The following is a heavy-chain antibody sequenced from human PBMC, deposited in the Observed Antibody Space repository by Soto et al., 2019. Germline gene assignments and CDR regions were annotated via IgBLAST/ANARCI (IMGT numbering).Heavy chain of an antibody. Sequence: SQTLSLTCAISGDSVSSNSAAWNWIRQSPSRGLEWLGRTYYRSKWYNDYAVSVKSRITINPDTSKNQFSLQLNSVTPEDTAVYYCARAQALEWLLDYCYYGMDVWGQGTTVTVSS. V-gene: IGHV6-1*01. CDR3: ARAQALEWLLDYCYYGMDV. CDR2: TYYRSKWYN. J-gene: IGHJ6*02. D-gene: IGHD3-3*01. CDR1: GDSVSSNSAA.